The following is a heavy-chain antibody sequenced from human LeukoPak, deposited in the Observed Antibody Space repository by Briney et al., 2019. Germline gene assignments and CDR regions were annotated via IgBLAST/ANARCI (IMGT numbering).Heavy chain of an antibody. CDR2: ISSNSSHT. V-gene: IGHV3-21*01. Sequence: PGGSLRLSCAASGFTFSSYRMNWVRQAPGKGQDWVSLISSNSSHTYNADSVKGRFTLSIDNAKNPLYLEMNSLRVEDTAVYYCARTRDGYNFGPFDCWGQGTLVTVSS. D-gene: IGHD5-24*01. J-gene: IGHJ4*02. CDR3: ARTRDGYNFGPFDC. CDR1: GFTFSSYR.